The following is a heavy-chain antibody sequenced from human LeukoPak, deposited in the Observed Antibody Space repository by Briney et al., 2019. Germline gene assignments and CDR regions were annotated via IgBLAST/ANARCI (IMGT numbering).Heavy chain of an antibody. Sequence: GGSLRLSCAASGFTFSGFWMSWVRQTPGKGLEWVAVIWYDGSKQFYADSVKGRFTISRDNSENTLSLQMNSLRAEDTAVYYCVRDWRSFYLDFWGQGTPVVVSS. CDR1: GFTFSGFW. D-gene: IGHD3-3*01. V-gene: IGHV3-33*08. CDR2: IWYDGSKQ. CDR3: VRDWRSFYLDF. J-gene: IGHJ4*02.